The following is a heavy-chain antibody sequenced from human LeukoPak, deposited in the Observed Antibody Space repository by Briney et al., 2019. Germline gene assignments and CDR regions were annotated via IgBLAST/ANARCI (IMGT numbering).Heavy chain of an antibody. CDR1: GYTFTSYD. V-gene: IGHV1-8*03. J-gene: IGHJ4*02. CDR3: ARLGELSSDDY. CDR2: MNPNSGNT. D-gene: IGHD3-16*02. Sequence: GASVKGSCKASGYTFTSYDINWVRQATGQGPEWMGWMNPNSGNTGYAQKFRGRVSIARNTSISTAYMELSSLVSEDTAVYYCARLGELSSDDYWGQGTLVTVSS.